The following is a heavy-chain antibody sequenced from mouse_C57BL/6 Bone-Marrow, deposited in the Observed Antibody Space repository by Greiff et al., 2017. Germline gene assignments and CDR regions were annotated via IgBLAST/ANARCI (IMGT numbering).Heavy chain of an antibody. J-gene: IGHJ3*01. Sequence: QVQLQQSGPELVKPGASVKISCKASGYDFSSSWMNWVKQRPGKGLEWIGRIYPGDGDTNYNGKFKGKATLTADKSSSTAYMQLSSLTSEDSAVYFCANHWFAYWGQGTLVTVSA. CDR3: ANHWFAY. CDR2: IYPGDGDT. CDR1: GYDFSSSW. V-gene: IGHV1-82*01.